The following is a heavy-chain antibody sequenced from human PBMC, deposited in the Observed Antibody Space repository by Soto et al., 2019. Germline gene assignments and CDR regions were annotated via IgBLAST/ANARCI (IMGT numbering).Heavy chain of an antibody. CDR2: ISGSGGST. CDR3: AKEAYSSSWYSSRPGGMDV. D-gene: IGHD6-13*01. V-gene: IGHV3-23*01. Sequence: QAGGSLRLSCAASGFTFSSYAMSWVRQAPGKGLEWVSAISGSGGSTYYADSVKGRFTISRDNSKNTLYLQMNSLRAEDTAVYYCAKEAYSSSWYSSRPGGMDVWGQGTTVTVSS. CDR1: GFTFSSYA. J-gene: IGHJ6*02.